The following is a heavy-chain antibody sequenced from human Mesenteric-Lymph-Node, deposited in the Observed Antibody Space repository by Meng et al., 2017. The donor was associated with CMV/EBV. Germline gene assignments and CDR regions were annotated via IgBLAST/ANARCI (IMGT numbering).Heavy chain of an antibody. J-gene: IGHJ5*02. CDR2: INHSGST. D-gene: IGHD3-3*01. CDR3: ARGRGKIFGVVRKGANWFDP. Sequence: SETLSLTCTVSGGSVSSGSYYWSWIRQPPGKGLEWIGEINHSGSTNYNPSLKSRVTISVDTSKNQFSLKLSSVTAADTAVYYCARGRGKIFGVVRKGANWFDPWGQGTLVPSPQ. V-gene: IGHV4-61*01. CDR1: GGSVSSGSYY.